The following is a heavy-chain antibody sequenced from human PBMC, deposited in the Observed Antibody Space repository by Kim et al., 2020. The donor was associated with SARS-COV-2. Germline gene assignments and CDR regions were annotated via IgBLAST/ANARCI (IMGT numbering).Heavy chain of an antibody. CDR2: ISSSSSYI. J-gene: IGHJ4*02. CDR1: GFTFSSYS. V-gene: IGHV3-21*01. Sequence: GGSLRLSCAASGFTFSSYSMNWVRQAPGKGLEWVSSISSSSSYIYYADSVKGRFTISRDNAKNSLYLQMNSLRAEDTAVYYCARDARIAAAGTKAGYWGQGTLVTVSS. CDR3: ARDARIAAAGTKAGY. D-gene: IGHD6-13*01.